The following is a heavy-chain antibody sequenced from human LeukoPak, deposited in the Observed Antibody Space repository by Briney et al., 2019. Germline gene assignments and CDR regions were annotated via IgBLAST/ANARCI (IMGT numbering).Heavy chain of an antibody. V-gene: IGHV3-30*02. CDR3: AKEIWPTVTIPGWTYFDY. CDR1: AFTFSTYG. D-gene: IGHD4-17*01. J-gene: IGHJ4*02. CDR2: IRYDGSNK. Sequence: GGSLRLSCAASAFTFSTYGMHWVRQAPGKGLEWEAFIRYDGSNKYYADSVLGRFTISRDNSKNTLYLQMNSLRAEDTAVYYCAKEIWPTVTIPGWTYFDYWGQGSLVTVSS.